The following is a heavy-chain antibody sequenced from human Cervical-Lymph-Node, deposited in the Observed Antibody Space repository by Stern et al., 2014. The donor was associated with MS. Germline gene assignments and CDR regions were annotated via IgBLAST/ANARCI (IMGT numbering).Heavy chain of an antibody. CDR3: ARDYDILTGRTSNFDY. V-gene: IGHV1-18*04. CDR2: ISAYNGNT. Sequence: MQLVESGAEVKKPGASVKVSCKASGYTFTSYGISWVRQAPGKGLQWMGWISAYNGNTNYAQKLQGRVTMTTDTSTSTAYMELRSLRSDDTAVYYCARDYDILTGRTSNFDYWGQGTLVTVSS. CDR1: GYTFTSYG. D-gene: IGHD3-9*01. J-gene: IGHJ4*02.